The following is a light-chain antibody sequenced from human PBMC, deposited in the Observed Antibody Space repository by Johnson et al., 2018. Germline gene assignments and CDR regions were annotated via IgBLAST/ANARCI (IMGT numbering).Light chain of an antibody. Sequence: QSVLTQPPSVSAAPGQKVTISCSGSSSNIGNNYVSWYQQLPGTAPTLLIYENNKRPSGIPDRFSGSKSGTSATLGITGLQTVDEADYYCGTWDSSLSAGNVFGTGAKVTVL. CDR1: SSNIGNNY. J-gene: IGLJ1*01. CDR3: GTWDSSLSAGNV. CDR2: ENN. V-gene: IGLV1-51*02.